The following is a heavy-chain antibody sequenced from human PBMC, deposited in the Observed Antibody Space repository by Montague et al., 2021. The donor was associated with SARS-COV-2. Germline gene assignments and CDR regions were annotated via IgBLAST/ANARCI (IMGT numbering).Heavy chain of an antibody. CDR3: SRVPAGIVAYDY. V-gene: IGHV2-70*11. CDR1: GFSLSTSGMC. D-gene: IGHD5-12*01. Sequence: PALVKPTQTLTLTCTFSGFSLSTSGMCVSWIRQPPGKALEWLARIDWDDDKYYSTSLKTRLTISKDTSKNQVVLTMTNMDPVDTATYYCSRVPAGIVAYDYWGQGTLGTGSS. J-gene: IGHJ4*02. CDR2: IDWDDDK.